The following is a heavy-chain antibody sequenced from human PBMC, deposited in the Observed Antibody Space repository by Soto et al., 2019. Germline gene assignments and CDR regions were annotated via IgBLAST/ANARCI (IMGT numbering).Heavy chain of an antibody. CDR2: IIPIFGTA. CDR1: GGTFSSYA. V-gene: IGHV1-69*06. CDR3: ARATGDIVVVPAAPDYYYYGMDV. J-gene: IGHJ6*02. Sequence: GASVKVSCKASGGTFSSYAISWVRQAPGQGLEWMGGIIPIFGTANYAQKFQGRVTITADKSTSTAYMELSSLRSEDTAVYYCARATGDIVVVPAAPDYYYYGMDVWGQGTPVTVSS. D-gene: IGHD2-2*01.